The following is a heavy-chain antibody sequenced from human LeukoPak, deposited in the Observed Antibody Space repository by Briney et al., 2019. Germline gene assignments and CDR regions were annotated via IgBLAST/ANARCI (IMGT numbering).Heavy chain of an antibody. CDR2: TYYRSKWSS. Sequence: SQTLSLTRAISGDSVSSTSAAWNWIRQYPSRGLEWLGRTYYRSKWSSGYAESVKSRLTISPDTSKNQFSLQLRSVTPDDTAVYYCARSQTGGTFDFWGQGALVTVSS. V-gene: IGHV6-1*01. CDR1: GDSVSSTSAA. J-gene: IGHJ4*02. D-gene: IGHD1/OR15-1a*01. CDR3: ARSQTGGTFDF.